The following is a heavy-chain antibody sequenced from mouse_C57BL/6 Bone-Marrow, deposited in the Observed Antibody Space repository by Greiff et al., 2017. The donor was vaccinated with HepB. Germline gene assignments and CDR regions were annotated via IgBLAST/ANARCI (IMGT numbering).Heavy chain of an antibody. CDR2: IYPRSGNT. J-gene: IGHJ2*01. CDR3: ARRGGAGYLDY. CDR1: GYTFTSYG. V-gene: IGHV1-81*01. Sequence: QVQLKQSGAELARPGASVKLSCKASGYTFTSYGISWVKQRTGQGLEWIGEIYPRSGNTYYNEKFKGKATLTADKSSSTAYMELRSLPAEDSAVYFCARRGGAGYLDYWGQGTTLTVSS. D-gene: IGHD6-1*01.